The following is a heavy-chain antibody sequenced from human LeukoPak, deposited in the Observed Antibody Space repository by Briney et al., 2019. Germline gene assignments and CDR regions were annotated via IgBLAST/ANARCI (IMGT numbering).Heavy chain of an antibody. CDR2: ISAYNGNT. CDR3: ARSLRFLECLIEGCAFDI. D-gene: IGHD3-3*01. V-gene: IGHV1-18*01. CDR1: GYTFTSYG. Sequence: ASVKVSCKASGYTFTSYGISWVRQAPGQGLEWMGWISAYNGNTNYAQKLQGRVTMTTDTSTSTAYMELRSLRSDDTAVYYCARSLRFLECLIEGCAFDIWGQGTMVTVSS. J-gene: IGHJ3*02.